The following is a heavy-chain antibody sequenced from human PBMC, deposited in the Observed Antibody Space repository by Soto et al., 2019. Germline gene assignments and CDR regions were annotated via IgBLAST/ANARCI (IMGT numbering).Heavy chain of an antibody. V-gene: IGHV1-69*02. CDR2: IIPILGIA. Sequence: VRQAPGQGLEWMGRIIPILGIANYAQKFQGRVTITADKSTSTAYMELSSLRSEDTAVYYCARKRPEAFDIWGQGTMVTVSS. J-gene: IGHJ3*02. CDR3: ARKRPEAFDI.